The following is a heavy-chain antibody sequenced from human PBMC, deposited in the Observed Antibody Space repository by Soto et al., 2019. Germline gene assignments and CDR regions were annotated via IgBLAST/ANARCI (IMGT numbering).Heavy chain of an antibody. Sequence: PSETLSLTCTVPGDSISSYYWSWVRQPPGKGLEWIGHIYYSGRTNYNPSLKSRVTTSVDTSKNQFSLKLSSVTAADTAVYYCAREVVITTWDWFDPWGQGTLVTVSS. CDR3: AREVVITTWDWFDP. D-gene: IGHD3-22*01. J-gene: IGHJ5*02. CDR1: GDSISSYY. CDR2: IYYSGRT. V-gene: IGHV4-59*12.